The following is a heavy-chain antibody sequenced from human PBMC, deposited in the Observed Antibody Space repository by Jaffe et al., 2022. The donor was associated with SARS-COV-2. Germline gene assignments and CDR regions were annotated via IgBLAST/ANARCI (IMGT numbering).Heavy chain of an antibody. J-gene: IGHJ5*02. V-gene: IGHV3-21*01. CDR1: GFTFSSYS. CDR2: ISSSSSYI. CDR3: AREGPAYDSSWNWFDP. Sequence: EVQLVESGGGLVKPGGSLRLSCAASGFTFSSYSMNWVRQAPGKGLEWVSSISSSSSYIYYADSVKGRFTISRDNAKNSLYLQMNSLRAEDTAVYYCAREGPAYDSSWNWFDPWGQGTLVTVSS. D-gene: IGHD3-22*01.